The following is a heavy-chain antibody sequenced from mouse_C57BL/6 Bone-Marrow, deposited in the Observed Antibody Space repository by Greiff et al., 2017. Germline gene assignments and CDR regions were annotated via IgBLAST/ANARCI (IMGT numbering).Heavy chain of an antibody. D-gene: IGHD2-5*01. CDR1: GYSFTSYY. J-gene: IGHJ3*01. Sequence: VQLKQSGPELVKPGASVKISCKASGYSFTSYYMNWVKQSPEKSLEWIGEINPSTGGTTYNQKFKAKATLTVDKSSSTAYMQLKSLTSEDSAVYYCARFGAYYSNPWFAYWGQGTLVTVSA. CDR2: INPSTGGT. CDR3: ARFGAYYSNPWFAY. V-gene: IGHV1-42*01.